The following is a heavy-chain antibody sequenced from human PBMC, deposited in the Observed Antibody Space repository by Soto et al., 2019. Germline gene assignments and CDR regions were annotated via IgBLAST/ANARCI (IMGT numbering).Heavy chain of an antibody. D-gene: IGHD5-18*01. CDR2: INGGNGNT. CDR1: GYIFTDYA. CDR3: ARGSDTTMAFLHWFDP. J-gene: IGHJ5*02. V-gene: IGHV1-3*01. Sequence: QVQLVQSGAEVKKPGASVKVSCRASGYIFTDYAFHWVRQAPGPRLEWMGCINGGNGNTKYSQKFQDRVTITRDTSASTAYMELSSLRFEDTVVYYCARGSDTTMAFLHWFDPWGQGTLVTVSS.